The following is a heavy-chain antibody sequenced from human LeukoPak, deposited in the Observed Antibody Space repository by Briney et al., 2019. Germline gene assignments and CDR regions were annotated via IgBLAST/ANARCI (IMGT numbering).Heavy chain of an antibody. V-gene: IGHV4-39*07. Sequence: PSETLSLTCTVSGGSISSSSYYWGWIRQPPGKGLEWIGNIYYSGNTYYNPSLKSRVTISVDTSKKQFSLKLSSVTAADTAVYYCARGARAASNNWFDPWGQGTLATVSS. J-gene: IGHJ5*02. CDR1: GGSISSSSYY. CDR3: ARGARAASNNWFDP. CDR2: IYYSGNT. D-gene: IGHD2-15*01.